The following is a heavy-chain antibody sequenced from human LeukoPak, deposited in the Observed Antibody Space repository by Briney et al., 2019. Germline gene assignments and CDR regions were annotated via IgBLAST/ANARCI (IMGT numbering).Heavy chain of an antibody. Sequence: AGKLSCKASGGTFISYAISWVRQAPGQGLELMGGIIPIFGTANYAQTFQGRVTITADESTSTAYMELSSLRSEDTAVYYCARGGYSSSLGWFDPWGQGTLVTVSS. V-gene: IGHV1-69*13. CDR2: IIPIFGTA. J-gene: IGHJ5*02. CDR3: ARGGYSSSLGWFDP. D-gene: IGHD6-13*01. CDR1: GGTFISYA.